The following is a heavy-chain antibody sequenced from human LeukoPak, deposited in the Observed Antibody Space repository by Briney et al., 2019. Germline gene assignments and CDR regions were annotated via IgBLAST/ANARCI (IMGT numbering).Heavy chain of an antibody. Sequence: GGSLRLSCAASGFTFSSYSMNWVRQAPGKGLEWVSSISSSSYIYYADSVKGRFTISRDNAKNSLYLQMNSLRAEDTAVYYCARDIRYSSSSDYWGQGTLVTVFS. D-gene: IGHD6-6*01. J-gene: IGHJ4*02. CDR3: ARDIRYSSSSDY. CDR2: ISSSSYI. V-gene: IGHV3-21*01. CDR1: GFTFSSYS.